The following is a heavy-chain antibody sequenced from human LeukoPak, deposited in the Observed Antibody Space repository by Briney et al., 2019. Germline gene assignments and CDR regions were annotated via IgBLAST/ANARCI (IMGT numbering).Heavy chain of an antibody. J-gene: IGHJ5*02. V-gene: IGHV4-39*07. D-gene: IGHD2-2*01. CDR3: ARGVGSTSCQPRWFDP. Sequence: SSETLSLTCTVSGGSISSSSYYWGWIRQPPGKGLEWIGSIYYSGSTYYNPSLKSRVTISVDTSKNQFSLKLNSVTAADTAVYYCARGVGSTSCQPRWFDPWGQGTLVTVSS. CDR1: GGSISSSSYY. CDR2: IYYSGST.